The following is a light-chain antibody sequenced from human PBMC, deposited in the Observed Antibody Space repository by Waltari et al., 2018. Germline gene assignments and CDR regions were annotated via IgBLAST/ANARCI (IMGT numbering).Light chain of an antibody. CDR3: QSYDSSLSGV. V-gene: IGLV1-40*01. CDR2: GNS. Sequence: QSVLTQPPSVSGAPGHWVPLPCTGSRSHLGAGYDVPWYQPIPGTAPKLLIYGNSNRPSGVPDRFSGSKSGTSASLAITGLQAEDEADYYCQSYDSSLSGVFGGGNKLTVL. J-gene: IGLJ3*02. CDR1: RSHLGAGYD.